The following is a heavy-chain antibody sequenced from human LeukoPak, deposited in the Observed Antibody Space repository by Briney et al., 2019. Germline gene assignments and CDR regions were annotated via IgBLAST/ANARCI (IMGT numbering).Heavy chain of an antibody. V-gene: IGHV3-74*01. CDR3: AGNVLLWFGELN. CDR2: INSDGSST. D-gene: IGHD3-10*01. CDR1: GFTFSSYW. J-gene: IGHJ4*02. Sequence: GGSLRLSCAASGFTFSSYWMHWVRQAPGKGLVWVSRINSDGSSTSYADSVKGRFTISRDNAKNSLYLQMNSLRAEDTAVYYCAGNVLLWFGELNWGQGTLVTVSS.